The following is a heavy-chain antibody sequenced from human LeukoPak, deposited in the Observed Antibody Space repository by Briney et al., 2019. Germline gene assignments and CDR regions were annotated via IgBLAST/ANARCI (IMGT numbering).Heavy chain of an antibody. J-gene: IGHJ6*03. D-gene: IGHD6-13*01. V-gene: IGHV3-23*01. CDR2: ISGSGGST. CDR3: AKGGQQLVRNYYYYYMDV. CDR1: GFTFSSYA. Sequence: GGSLRLSCAASGFTFSSYAMSWVRQAPGKGLEWVSAISGSGGSTYYADSVKGRFTISRDNSKNTLYLQMNSLRAEDTAVYYCAKGGQQLVRNYYYYYMDVWGKGTTVTVSS.